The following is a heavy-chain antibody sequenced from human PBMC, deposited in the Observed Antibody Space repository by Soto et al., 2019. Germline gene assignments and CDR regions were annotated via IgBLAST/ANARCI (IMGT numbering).Heavy chain of an antibody. CDR1: GFIFSNYN. CDR2: ISSSSSYI. J-gene: IGHJ4*02. CDR3: AGGSGSSPDY. V-gene: IGHV3-21*01. Sequence: EVQLVASGGGLVKPGGSLRLSCAASGFIFSNYNMNWVRQAPGEGLEWVSSISSSSSYIYYADSVKGRFTISRDNAKNLLYLQMNSLRAEDTAVYYCAGGSGSSPDYWGQGTLVTVSS. D-gene: IGHD6-6*01.